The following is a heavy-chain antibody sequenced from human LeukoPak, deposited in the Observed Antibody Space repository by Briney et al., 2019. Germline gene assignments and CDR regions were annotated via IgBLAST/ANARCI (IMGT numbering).Heavy chain of an antibody. CDR1: GFTFSSYW. V-gene: IGHV3-74*01. Sequence: PGGSLRLSCAASGFTFSSYWMHWVRQAPGKGLVWVSHINTAGSSTTYGDSAKGRFTVSRDNAKNTLFLQMNSLRVEDTAVYYCARGTAATAGIDYWGQGTLVNVSS. J-gene: IGHJ4*02. CDR2: INTAGSST. D-gene: IGHD6-13*01. CDR3: ARGTAATAGIDY.